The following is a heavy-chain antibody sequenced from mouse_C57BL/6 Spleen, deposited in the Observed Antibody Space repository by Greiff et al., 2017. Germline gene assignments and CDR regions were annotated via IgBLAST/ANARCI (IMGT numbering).Heavy chain of an antibody. V-gene: IGHV1-54*01. CDR3: ARSSTTVVARWYFDV. J-gene: IGHJ1*03. CDR1: GYAFTNYL. D-gene: IGHD1-1*01. Sequence: VQLQQSGAELVRPGTSVKVSCKASGYAFTNYLIEWVKQRPGQGLEWIGVINPGSGGTNYNEKFKGKATLTADKSSSTAYMQLSSLTSEDSAVYFCARSSTTVVARWYFDVWGTGTTVTVSS. CDR2: INPGSGGT.